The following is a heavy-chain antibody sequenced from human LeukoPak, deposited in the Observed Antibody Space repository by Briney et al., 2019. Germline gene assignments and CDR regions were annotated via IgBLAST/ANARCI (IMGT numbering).Heavy chain of an antibody. CDR1: GFTFSTYT. J-gene: IGHJ3*01. Sequence: GGSLTLSCAASGFTFSTYTMHWVRQAPGKGLEYVSSISGNGGSREYANSVKGRFTISRDNSRNTLYLQMGSLRAEDTALYYCVRDLHWGGFDVWGQGTMVTVSS. V-gene: IGHV3-64*01. D-gene: IGHD7-27*01. CDR2: ISGNGGSR. CDR3: VRDLHWGGFDV.